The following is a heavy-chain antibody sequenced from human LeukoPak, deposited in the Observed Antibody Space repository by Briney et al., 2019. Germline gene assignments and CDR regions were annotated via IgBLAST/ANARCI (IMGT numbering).Heavy chain of an antibody. CDR3: AKVGQEAYYYYYYYMDV. CDR1: GFTFSSYA. J-gene: IGHJ6*03. V-gene: IGHV3-23*01. CDR2: ISGSGGST. Sequence: PGGSLRLSCAASGFTFSSYAMSWVRQAPGKGLEWVSAISGSGGSTYYADSVKGRFTISRDNSKRMLYLQMNSLRAEDTAVYYCAKVGQEAYYYYYYYMDVWGKGTTVTVSS.